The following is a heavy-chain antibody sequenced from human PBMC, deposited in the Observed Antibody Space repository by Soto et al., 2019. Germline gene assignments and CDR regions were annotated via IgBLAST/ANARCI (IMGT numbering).Heavy chain of an antibody. CDR3: ACDPSIADFYGMDV. J-gene: IGHJ6*02. CDR2: IYYSGST. D-gene: IGHD6-13*01. V-gene: IGHV4-31*03. CDR1: GGSISSGGNY. Sequence: QVQLQESGPGLVKPSQTLSLTCSVSGGSISSGGNYWNWIRQHPGKGLEWIGYIYYSGSTYYNPSLKSRATISVDTSKNRFSLKLSSVTAADTAVYYCACDPSIADFYGMDVWGQGTTVTVSS.